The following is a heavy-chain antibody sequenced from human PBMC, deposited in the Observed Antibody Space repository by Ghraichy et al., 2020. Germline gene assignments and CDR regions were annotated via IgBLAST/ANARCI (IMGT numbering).Heavy chain of an antibody. CDR3: TTDLSAVSGTFDY. J-gene: IGHJ4*02. Sequence: GGSLRLSCAASGFTFSNAWMSWVRQAPGKGLEWVGRIKSKTDGGTTDYAAPVKGRFTISRDDSKSTLFLQMNSLKTEDTAVYFCTTDLSAVSGTFDYWGQGPWSPSPQ. V-gene: IGHV3-15*01. CDR2: IKSKTDGGTT. CDR1: GFTFSNAW. D-gene: IGHD6-19*01.